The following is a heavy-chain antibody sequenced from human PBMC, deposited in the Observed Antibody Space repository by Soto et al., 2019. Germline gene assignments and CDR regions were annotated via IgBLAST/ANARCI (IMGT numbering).Heavy chain of an antibody. CDR3: AKGKGVGATPDGANC. J-gene: IGHJ4*02. CDR2: IRSDGDTT. Sequence: EVQVLESGGGLVQPGGSLRLSCAASGFTFSSNGMNWVRQAPGKGLEWVSGIRSDGDTTYNADSVKGRFTVSRDTSKNKVYLQMNSLRVEATAIYYCAKGKGVGATPDGANCWGQGTLVTVSS. D-gene: IGHD1-26*01. CDR1: GFTFSSNG. V-gene: IGHV3-23*01.